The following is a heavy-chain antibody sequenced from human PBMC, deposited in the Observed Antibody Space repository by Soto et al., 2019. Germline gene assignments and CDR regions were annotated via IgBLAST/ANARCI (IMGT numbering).Heavy chain of an antibody. CDR3: ARTGIAVAGTYQPSGWFDP. Sequence: PSETLSLTCTVSGGSISSGGYYWSWIRQHPGKGLEWIGYIYYSGSTYYNPSLKSRVTISLDTSKNQFSLKLSSVTAADTAVYYCARTGIAVAGTYQPSGWFDPWGQGTLVTVSS. D-gene: IGHD6-19*01. V-gene: IGHV4-31*03. CDR2: IYYSGST. CDR1: GGSISSGGYY. J-gene: IGHJ5*02.